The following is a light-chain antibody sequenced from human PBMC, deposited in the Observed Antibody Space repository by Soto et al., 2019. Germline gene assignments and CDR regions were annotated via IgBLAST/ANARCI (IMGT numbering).Light chain of an antibody. V-gene: IGLV6-57*01. J-gene: IGLJ3*02. CDR1: SGSIASNY. Sequence: NFMLTQPHSVSEPPGKTVIISCTRSSGSIASNYVQWYQQRPGSSPTTVIYEDNQRPSGVPDRFSGSIDSSSNSASLTISGLETEDEADYFCQSYDATNQVFGGGTQLTVL. CDR3: QSYDATNQV. CDR2: EDN.